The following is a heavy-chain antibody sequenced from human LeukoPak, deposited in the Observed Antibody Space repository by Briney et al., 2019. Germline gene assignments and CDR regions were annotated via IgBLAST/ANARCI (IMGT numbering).Heavy chain of an antibody. J-gene: IGHJ4*02. D-gene: IGHD5-24*01. CDR3: ARHDERWLQAFDY. Sequence: SETLSLTCTVSGGSISSYYWSWIRQPPGKGLEWIGYIYTSGSTNYNPSLKSRVTISVGTSKNQFSLKLSSVTAADTAVYYCARHDERWLQAFDYWGQGTLVTVSS. CDR2: IYTSGST. V-gene: IGHV4-4*09. CDR1: GGSISSYY.